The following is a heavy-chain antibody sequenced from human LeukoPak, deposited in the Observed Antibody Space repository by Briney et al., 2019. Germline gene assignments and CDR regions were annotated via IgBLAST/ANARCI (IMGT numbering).Heavy chain of an antibody. D-gene: IGHD3-22*01. Sequence: PSQTLSLTCAVSGVSISSGGYSWSWIRQPPGKGLEWIGYIFHSGRTYYNPSLMSRVTISVDRSKNHLSLKLSSVTAADTAVYYCAGGRRYYYDSSARYFDYWGQGTLVTVSS. CDR1: GVSISSGGYS. CDR2: IFHSGRT. V-gene: IGHV4-30-2*01. CDR3: AGGRRYYYDSSARYFDY. J-gene: IGHJ4*02.